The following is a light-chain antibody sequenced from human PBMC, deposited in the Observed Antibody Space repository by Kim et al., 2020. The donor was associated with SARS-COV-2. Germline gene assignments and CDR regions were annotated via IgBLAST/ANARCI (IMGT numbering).Light chain of an antibody. CDR3: NSYTSSSSWV. V-gene: IGLV2-14*04. CDR2: DVN. Sequence: GQSLTISFAGTSSDVGGYKYVSWYQQYPGKAPKLIIYDVNKRPSGVSNRFSGSKSGNTASLTISGLQAEDEADYYCNSYTSSSSWVFGGGTQLTVL. CDR1: SSDVGGYKY. J-gene: IGLJ3*02.